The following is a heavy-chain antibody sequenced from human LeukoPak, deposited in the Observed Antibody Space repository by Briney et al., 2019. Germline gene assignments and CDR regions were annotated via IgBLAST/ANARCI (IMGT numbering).Heavy chain of an antibody. Sequence: PSETLSLTCAVYGGSFSGYYWSWIRQPPGKGLEWIGEINHSGSTNYNPSLKSRATISVDTSKNQFSLKLSSVTAADTAVYYCARVALVVPWFDPWGQGTLVTVSS. V-gene: IGHV4-34*01. J-gene: IGHJ5*02. CDR2: INHSGST. D-gene: IGHD3-22*01. CDR1: GGSFSGYY. CDR3: ARVALVVPWFDP.